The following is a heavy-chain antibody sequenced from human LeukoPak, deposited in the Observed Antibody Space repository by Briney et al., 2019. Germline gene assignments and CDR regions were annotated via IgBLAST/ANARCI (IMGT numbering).Heavy chain of an antibody. CDR3: AKWVEMATIWTPFDY. D-gene: IGHD5-24*01. CDR1: GFTFSSYW. CDR2: IKQDGSEK. Sequence: GGSLRLSCAASGFTFSSYWMTWVRQAPGKGLECVATIKQDGSEKYYVDSVKGRFTISRDNAKNSLFLQLNSLRAEDTAVYYCAKWVEMATIWTPFDYWGQGTLVTVSS. J-gene: IGHJ4*02. V-gene: IGHV3-7*03.